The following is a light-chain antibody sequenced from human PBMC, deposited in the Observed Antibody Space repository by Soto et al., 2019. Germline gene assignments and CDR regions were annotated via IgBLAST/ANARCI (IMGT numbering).Light chain of an antibody. CDR1: QSVSNNY. V-gene: IGKV3-20*01. CDR3: QQYGISTLT. J-gene: IGKJ4*01. CDR2: HAS. Sequence: EIVLTQSPGTLPLSPGERASLSCRDSQSVSNNYLAWYQQKPGQAPRLLIYHASNRATGIPDRFSGSGSGTDFTLTISRLDPEDFAVYYCQQYGISTLTFGGGTKVEIK.